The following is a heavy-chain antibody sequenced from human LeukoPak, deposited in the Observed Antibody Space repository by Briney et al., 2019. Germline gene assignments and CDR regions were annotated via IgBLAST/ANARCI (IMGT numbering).Heavy chain of an antibody. CDR3: ARDSEVVGESGWFDP. V-gene: IGHV3-23*01. CDR1: GFTFSSYA. CDR2: INGSGGST. D-gene: IGHD2-15*01. Sequence: PGGSLRLSCAASGFTFSSYAMSWVRQAPGKGLEWVSDINGSGGSTYYADSVKGRFTISRDNAKNSLYLQMNSLRAEDTAVYYCARDSEVVGESGWFDPWGQGTLVTVSS. J-gene: IGHJ5*02.